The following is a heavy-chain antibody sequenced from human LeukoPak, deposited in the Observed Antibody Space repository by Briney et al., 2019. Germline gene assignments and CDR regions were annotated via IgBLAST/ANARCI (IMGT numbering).Heavy chain of an antibody. D-gene: IGHD3-16*01. V-gene: IGHV1-46*01. CDR2: INPSGGST. Sequence: ASVKVSCKASGYTFTSYYMHWVRQAPGQGLEWMGIINPSGGSTSYAQKFQGRVTMTRDTSTSTVYMELSSLRSDDTAVYYCAREPGLITRVFQHWGQGTLVTVSS. J-gene: IGHJ1*01. CDR3: AREPGLITRVFQH. CDR1: GYTFTSYY.